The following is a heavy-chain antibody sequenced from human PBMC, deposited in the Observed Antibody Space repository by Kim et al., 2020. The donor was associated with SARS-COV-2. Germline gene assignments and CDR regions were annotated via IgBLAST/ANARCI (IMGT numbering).Heavy chain of an antibody. V-gene: IGHV4-39*01. CDR2: IYYSGST. CDR3: ARRRQVLRYFDWPKPAGWYYYGMDV. CDR1: GGSISSSSYY. J-gene: IGHJ6*02. D-gene: IGHD3-9*01. Sequence: SETLSLTCTVSGGSISSSSYYWGWIRQPPGKGLEWIGSIYYSGSTYYNPSLKSRVTISVDTSKNQFSLRLSSVTAADTAVYYCARRRQVLRYFDWPKPAGWYYYGMDVWGQGTTVTVSS.